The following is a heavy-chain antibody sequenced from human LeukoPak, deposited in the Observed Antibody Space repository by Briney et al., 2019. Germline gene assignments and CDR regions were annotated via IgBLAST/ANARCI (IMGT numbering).Heavy chain of an antibody. Sequence: SETLSLTCAVYGGSLSGSYWSWIRQPPGKGLEWIGEINHSGSANYNPSLKSRVTISVDTSKNQFSLKLSSVTAADTAVYYCARVDTIFGVVIPDAFDIWGQGTMVTVST. CDR3: ARVDTIFGVVIPDAFDI. V-gene: IGHV4-34*01. D-gene: IGHD3-3*01. J-gene: IGHJ3*02. CDR1: GGSLSGSY. CDR2: INHSGSA.